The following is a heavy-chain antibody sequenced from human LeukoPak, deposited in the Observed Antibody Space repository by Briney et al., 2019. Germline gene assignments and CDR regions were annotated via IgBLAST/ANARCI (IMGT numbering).Heavy chain of an antibody. CDR2: IIPIFGTA. D-gene: IGHD2-2*01. V-gene: IGHV1-69*05. CDR3: ARDTSVVVPATNYPFDY. J-gene: IGHJ4*02. Sequence: ASVKVSCKASGGTFSSYAISWARQAPGQGLEWMGGIIPIFGTANYAQKFQGRVTITTDESTSTAYMELSSLRAEDTAVYYCARDTSVVVPATNYPFDYWGQGTLVTVSS. CDR1: GGTFSSYA.